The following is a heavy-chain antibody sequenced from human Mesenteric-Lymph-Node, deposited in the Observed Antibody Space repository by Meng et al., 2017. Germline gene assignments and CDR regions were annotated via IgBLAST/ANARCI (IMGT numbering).Heavy chain of an antibody. Sequence: VQLQESGPGLVKPSGTLSLTCAVSGGSLSSRNWWSWVRQPPGKGLEWIGKIYHSGITIYNPSLKSRVTMSVDNSKNQFSLKLNSMTAADTAVYYCARDPTGGEDHQRVWGQGTLVTVSS. CDR3: ARDPTGGEDHQRV. V-gene: IGHV4-4*02. CDR2: IYHSGIT. CDR1: GGSLSSRNW. J-gene: IGHJ4*02. D-gene: IGHD1-14*01.